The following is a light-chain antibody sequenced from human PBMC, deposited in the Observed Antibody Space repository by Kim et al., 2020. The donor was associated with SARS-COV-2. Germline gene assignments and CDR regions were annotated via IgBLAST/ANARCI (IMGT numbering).Light chain of an antibody. Sequence: QSALTQPASVSGSPGQSIIISCTGTSSDVGTHNYVSWYQQHPGKVPKLIIYDVSKRPSGVSNRFSGSKSGNTASLTISGLQAEDEADYYCSSYTSSSTLVFGGGTQLTVL. J-gene: IGLJ2*01. CDR2: DVS. CDR1: SSDVGTHNY. V-gene: IGLV2-14*01. CDR3: SSYTSSSTLV.